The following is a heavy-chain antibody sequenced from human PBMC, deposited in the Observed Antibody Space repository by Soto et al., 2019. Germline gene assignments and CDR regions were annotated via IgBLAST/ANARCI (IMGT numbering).Heavy chain of an antibody. CDR2: ISGNGGST. Sequence: SLRLSCAASGFTFSNYAMSWVRQAPGKGLEWVSAISGNGGSTYYADSVKGRFTISRDNSKNILYLQMNSLRAEDTAIFYCAKGSAGARPYYFDYWGQGTLVTVSS. V-gene: IGHV3-23*01. CDR3: AKGSAGARPYYFDY. D-gene: IGHD6-6*01. J-gene: IGHJ4*02. CDR1: GFTFSNYA.